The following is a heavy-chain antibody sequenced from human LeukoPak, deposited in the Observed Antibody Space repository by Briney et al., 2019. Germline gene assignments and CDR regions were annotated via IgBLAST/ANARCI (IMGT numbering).Heavy chain of an antibody. J-gene: IGHJ4*02. CDR1: GGSISSGTYY. CDR2: IYYSGST. V-gene: IGHV4-39*01. D-gene: IGHD3-9*01. Sequence: TSETLSLTCTVSGGSISSGTYYWGWIRQPPGKGLEWIGSIYYSGSTYYNPSLKSRVTISVDTSKNQFSLKLSSVTAADTAVYYCARRSLPDILTGYYYFDYWGQGTLVTVSS. CDR3: ARRSLPDILTGYYYFDY.